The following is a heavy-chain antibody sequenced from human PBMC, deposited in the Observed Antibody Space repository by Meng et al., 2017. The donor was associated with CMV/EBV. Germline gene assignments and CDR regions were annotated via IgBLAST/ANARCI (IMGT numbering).Heavy chain of an antibody. Sequence: YGISWVRQAPGQGLEWMGWISAYNGNTNYAQKLQGRVTMTTDTSTSTAYMELRSLRSDDTAVYYCARDPLDCGDLPQWLVRAARLDYWGQGTLVTVSS. D-gene: IGHD6-19*01. V-gene: IGHV1-18*01. CDR1: YG. J-gene: IGHJ4*02. CDR3: ARDPLDCGDLPQWLVRAARLDY. CDR2: ISAYNGNT.